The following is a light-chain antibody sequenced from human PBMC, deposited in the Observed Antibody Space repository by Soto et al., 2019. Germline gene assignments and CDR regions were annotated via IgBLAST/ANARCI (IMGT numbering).Light chain of an antibody. V-gene: IGLV1-40*01. CDR2: GNN. Sequence: QSVLTQPPSVSGAPGQRVTMSCTGSSSNIGAHYDVHWYQQLPGTAPKLLIYGNNNRPSGVPDRFSGSKSGTSASLAITGLQVEDEADYYCQSYDSSLSGSVVFGGGTKLTVL. CDR1: SSNIGAHYD. J-gene: IGLJ2*01. CDR3: QSYDSSLSGSVV.